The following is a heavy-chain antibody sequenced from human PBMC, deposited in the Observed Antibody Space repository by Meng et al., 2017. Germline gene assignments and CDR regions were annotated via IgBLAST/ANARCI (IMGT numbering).Heavy chain of an antibody. CDR1: GLRFTDAW. D-gene: IGHD6-13*01. Sequence: GKLVGVGGGLVKPGGSLRLSCVASGLRFTDAWMSWVRQAPGKGLEWVGRIERKSDGGTIYYAAPVKGRFTISRDDSKNTLYLQMDSLINEDTAVYFCATGAAAADHWGQGTLVTVSS. CDR3: ATGAAAADH. CDR2: IERKSDGGTI. J-gene: IGHJ4*02. V-gene: IGHV3-15*04.